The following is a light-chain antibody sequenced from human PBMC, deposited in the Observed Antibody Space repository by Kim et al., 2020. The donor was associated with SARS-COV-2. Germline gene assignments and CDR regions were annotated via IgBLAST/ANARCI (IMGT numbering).Light chain of an antibody. CDR1: SLRAYY. V-gene: IGLV3-19*01. CDR2: DAA. CDR3: TSRDTSGDHPVI. Sequence: SSELTQDPAVSVALGQTVRITCQGDSLRAYYASWYQQKPGQAPLLVICDAANRPSGIPDRFSGSKSGNTATLTITGAQPTDECDYYCTSRDTSGDHPVIFGGGTKVTVL. J-gene: IGLJ2*01.